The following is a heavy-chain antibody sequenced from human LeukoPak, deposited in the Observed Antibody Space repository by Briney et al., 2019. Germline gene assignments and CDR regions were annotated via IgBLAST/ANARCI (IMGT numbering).Heavy chain of an antibody. CDR2: ISGSGADT. CDR1: GFIFSSHG. J-gene: IGHJ4*02. Sequence: GGSLRLSCAASGFIFSSHGMHWVRQAPGKGLEWVSSISGSGADTYYADSVKGRFTVSRDNSKNTLYLQMNSLRVEDTAVYYCAKSSAVAGTAVYYFDHWGRGTLVTVSS. CDR3: AKSSAVAGTAVYYFDH. D-gene: IGHD6-19*01. V-gene: IGHV3-23*01.